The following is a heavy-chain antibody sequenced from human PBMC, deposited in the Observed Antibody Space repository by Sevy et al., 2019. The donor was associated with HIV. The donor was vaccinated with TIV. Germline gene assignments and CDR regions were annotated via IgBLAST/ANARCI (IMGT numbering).Heavy chain of an antibody. CDR1: GYTFTSYG. CDR3: ARDYYGSGRANSPIDAFDI. CDR2: ISAYNGNT. Sequence: ASVKVSCKASGYTFTSYGISWVRQAPGQGLEWMGWISAYNGNTNYAQKLQGRVTMTTDTSTSTAYTELRSLRSDDTAVYYCARDYYGSGRANSPIDAFDIWGQGTMVTVSS. V-gene: IGHV1-18*04. D-gene: IGHD3-10*01. J-gene: IGHJ3*02.